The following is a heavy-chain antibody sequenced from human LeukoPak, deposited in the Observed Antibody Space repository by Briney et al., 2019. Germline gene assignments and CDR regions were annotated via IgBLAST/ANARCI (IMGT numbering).Heavy chain of an antibody. CDR3: ARDSFSGGFDY. V-gene: IGHV3-7*01. Sequence: GGSLRLSCEASGFTFSSYWMSWVRQAPGKGLEWVANIKQDGSEKYYVDSVKGRFTISRDNAKNSLYLQMSSLRAEDTAVYYCARDSFSGGFDYWGQGTLVTVSS. J-gene: IGHJ4*02. CDR2: IKQDGSEK. CDR1: GFTFSSYW. D-gene: IGHD3-16*01.